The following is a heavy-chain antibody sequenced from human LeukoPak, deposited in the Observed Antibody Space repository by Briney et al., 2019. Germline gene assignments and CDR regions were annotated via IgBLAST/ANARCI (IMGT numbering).Heavy chain of an antibody. CDR1: GYSISSGYY. V-gene: IGHV4-38-2*01. CDR3: ARVRVGATRTLDY. CDR2: IYHSGST. D-gene: IGHD1-26*01. Sequence: SETLSLTCAVSGYSISSGYYWGWIRQPPGKGLEWIGSIYHSGSTYYNPSLKSRVTISGDTSKNQFSLKLSSETATDTVVYECARVRVGATRTLDYWGQGTLVTVSS. J-gene: IGHJ4*02.